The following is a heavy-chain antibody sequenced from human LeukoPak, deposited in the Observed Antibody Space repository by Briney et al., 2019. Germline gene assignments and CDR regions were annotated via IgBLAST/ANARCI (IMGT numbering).Heavy chain of an antibody. CDR1: GGTFSSYA. D-gene: IGHD4-17*01. CDR3: ARDSFYGDYGWYFDL. Sequence: GASVKVSCKASGGTFSSYAISWVRQAPGQGLEWMGGIIPIFGTANYAQKFQGRVTITADESTSTAYMELSSLRSEDTAVCYCARDSFYGDYGWYFDLWGRGTLVTVSS. CDR2: IIPIFGTA. V-gene: IGHV1-69*13. J-gene: IGHJ2*01.